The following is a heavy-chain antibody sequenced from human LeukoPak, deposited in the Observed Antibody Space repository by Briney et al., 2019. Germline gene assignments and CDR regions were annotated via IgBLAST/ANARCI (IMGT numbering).Heavy chain of an antibody. CDR3: ASSSERWLQFWRLGAFDI. D-gene: IGHD5-24*01. V-gene: IGHV4-59*01. CDR2: IYYSGST. J-gene: IGHJ3*02. Sequence: SETLSLTCTVSGGSISSYYWSWIRQLPGKGLEWIGYIYYSGSTNYNPSLKSRVTISVDTSKNQFSLKPSSVTAADTAVYYCASSSERWLQFWRLGAFDIWGQGTMVTVSS. CDR1: GGSISSYY.